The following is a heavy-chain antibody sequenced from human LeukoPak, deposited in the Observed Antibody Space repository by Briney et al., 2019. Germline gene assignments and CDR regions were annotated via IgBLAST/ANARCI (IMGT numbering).Heavy chain of an antibody. CDR1: GFAFSNYW. D-gene: IGHD3-10*01. CDR2: INRDGSTT. CDR3: ARDKKSGESSEIDY. V-gene: IGHV3-74*03. Sequence: VGSRRLSCAASGFAFSNYWVHWVRQAPGKGLVWVSRINRDGSTTKYADSVKGRFTVSRDHAKNTLNLQMNSLRAEDTAVYYCARDKKSGESSEIDYWGQGTLVTVSS. J-gene: IGHJ4*02.